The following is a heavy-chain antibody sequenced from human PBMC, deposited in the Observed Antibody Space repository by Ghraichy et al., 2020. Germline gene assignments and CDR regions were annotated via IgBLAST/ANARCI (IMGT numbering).Heavy chain of an antibody. CDR3: VRPDNSGWYDYFEP. CDR2: LYLSGST. CDR1: GGSINSSSNY. Sequence: SETLSLTCSVSGGSINSSSNYWGWIRQPPGKGLEWIGSLYLSGSTFYKPSLKSRVTISVNSSKNQFSLKLTSVTAADTAVYYCVRPDNSGWYDYFEPWGQGTLVTVSS. V-gene: IGHV4-39*01. D-gene: IGHD6-19*01. J-gene: IGHJ5*02.